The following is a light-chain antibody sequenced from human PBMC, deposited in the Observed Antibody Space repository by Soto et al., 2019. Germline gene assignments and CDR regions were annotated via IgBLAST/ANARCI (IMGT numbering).Light chain of an antibody. Sequence: DVVMTQTPLSLSVTPGQPVSISCKPSQSLLQNDGKTYLYWYLQKPGQAPQLLIYEAFNRFFGVPLRFSGSGSGTEFTLEISRLEAEDVGIYYCMQSIYLPWTFGQGTKVEIK. CDR1: QSLLQNDGKTY. V-gene: IGKV2D-29*01. J-gene: IGKJ1*01. CDR2: EAF. CDR3: MQSIYLPWT.